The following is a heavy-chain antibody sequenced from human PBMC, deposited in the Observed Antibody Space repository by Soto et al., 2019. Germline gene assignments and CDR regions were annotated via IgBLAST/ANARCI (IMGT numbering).Heavy chain of an antibody. Sequence: ASVKVSCKASGYTFTSYDINWVRQATGQGLEWMGWMSANSGNTSYAQKFQGRVTMTTDKSTSTAYMELRSLRSDDTAVYYCARVQRAAAGLIYYYYGMDVWGQGTTVTVSS. CDR1: GYTFTSYD. J-gene: IGHJ6*02. D-gene: IGHD6-13*01. CDR3: ARVQRAAAGLIYYYYGMDV. V-gene: IGHV1-8*01. CDR2: MSANSGNT.